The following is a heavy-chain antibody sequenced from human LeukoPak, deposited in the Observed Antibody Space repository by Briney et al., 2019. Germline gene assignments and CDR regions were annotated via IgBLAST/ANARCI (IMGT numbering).Heavy chain of an antibody. CDR1: GGTFNNYA. J-gene: IGHJ5*02. Sequence: SVKVSCKASGGTFNNYAVSWVRQAPGQGLEWLGGIIPMFGSGKYAQKFQGRVTITTDEATTTAYTELVSLTSEDTAVYYCVRRQALRGRHRAFDPWGQGTLVTVTS. CDR2: IIPMFGSG. V-gene: IGHV1-69*05. CDR3: VRRQALRGRHRAFDP. D-gene: IGHD6-25*01.